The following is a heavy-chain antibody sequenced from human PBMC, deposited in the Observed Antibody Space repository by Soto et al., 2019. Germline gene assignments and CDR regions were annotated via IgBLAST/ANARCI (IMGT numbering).Heavy chain of an antibody. CDR3: AKNVDTGMPIFDF. CDR2: IIPIFATP. Sequence: ASVKVSCKASGGTFSSYPFSWVRQAPGQGPEWMGGIIPIFATPTYAQKFQGRVTITADESTSTVYMELSRLRSEDTAVYYCAKNVDTGMPIFDFWAQGTLVTVSS. V-gene: IGHV1-69*13. D-gene: IGHD5-18*01. CDR1: GGTFSSYP. J-gene: IGHJ4*02.